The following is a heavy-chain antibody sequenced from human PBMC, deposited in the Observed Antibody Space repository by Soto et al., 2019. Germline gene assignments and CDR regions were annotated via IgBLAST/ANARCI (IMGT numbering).Heavy chain of an antibody. CDR3: AKATHSSITIFGVVIIPLQY. J-gene: IGHJ4*02. Sequence: PGGSLRLSCAASGFTFSSYAMSWVRQAPGKGLEWVSAISGSGGSTYYADSVKGRFTISRDNSKNTLYLQMNSLRAEDTAVYYCAKATHSSITIFGVVIIPLQYWGQGTLVTVSS. CDR2: ISGSGGST. V-gene: IGHV3-23*01. CDR1: GFTFSSYA. D-gene: IGHD3-3*01.